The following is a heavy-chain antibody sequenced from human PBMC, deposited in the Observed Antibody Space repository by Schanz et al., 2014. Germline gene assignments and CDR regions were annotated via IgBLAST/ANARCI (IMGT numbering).Heavy chain of an antibody. Sequence: QVQLVQSGAEVKKPGASVKVSCKASGYTFTSYYMHWVRQAPGQGLEWMGIINPSGGSTSYAQKCQGTVTMARATSTSTVYMELRSLKAEDTAVYACARDGEAAAGWDYWGQGTLVTVSS. CDR2: INPSGGST. V-gene: IGHV1-46*03. CDR3: ARDGEAAAGWDY. D-gene: IGHD6-13*01. J-gene: IGHJ4*02. CDR1: GYTFTSYY.